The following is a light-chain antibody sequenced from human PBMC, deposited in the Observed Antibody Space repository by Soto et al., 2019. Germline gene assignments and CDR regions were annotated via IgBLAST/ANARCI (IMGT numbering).Light chain of an antibody. CDR1: QTVRTY. Sequence: DIKMTQSPASLSASVEDRVTITCRASQTVRTYLNWYQQKPGKAPKLLIYAASNLQSGVPSRFSGSGSGTDFILTITSLRPEDFATYWCQQSYNTPVTFGQGTRLEI. CDR3: QQSYNTPVT. V-gene: IGKV1-39*01. J-gene: IGKJ5*01. CDR2: AAS.